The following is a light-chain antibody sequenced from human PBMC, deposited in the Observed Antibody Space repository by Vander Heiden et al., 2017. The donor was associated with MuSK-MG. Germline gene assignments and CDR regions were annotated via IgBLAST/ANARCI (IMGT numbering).Light chain of an antibody. Sequence: IVLTQSPATLSVSPGERVTLSCRASQDVGTYLAWYQQTPGQPPRLLIYSASNRAPGTPARFSGSGSGTDFTLTISSLEPEDLAVYYCQQRNALPLSITFGQGTRLEIK. J-gene: IGKJ5*01. CDR1: QDVGTY. CDR3: QQRNALPLSIT. V-gene: IGKV3-11*01. CDR2: SAS.